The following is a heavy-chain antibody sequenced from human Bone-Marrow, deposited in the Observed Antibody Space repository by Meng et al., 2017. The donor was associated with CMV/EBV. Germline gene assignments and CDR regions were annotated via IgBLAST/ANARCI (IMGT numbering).Heavy chain of an antibody. V-gene: IGHV4-31*02. CDR3: ARSTPDDSSGYLGY. CDR1: GGSISSGGYY. D-gene: IGHD3-22*01. Sequence: SGGSISSGGYYRSWIRQHPGKGLEWIGYIYYSGSTYYNPSLKSRVTISVDTSKNQFSLKLSSVTAADTAVYYCARSTPDDSSGYLGYWGQGTLVTVSS. J-gene: IGHJ4*02. CDR2: IYYSGST.